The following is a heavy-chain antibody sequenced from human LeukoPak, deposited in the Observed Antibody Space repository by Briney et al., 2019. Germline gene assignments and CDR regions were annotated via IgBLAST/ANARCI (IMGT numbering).Heavy chain of an antibody. CDR3: AKQLWFGDP. J-gene: IGHJ5*02. Sequence: KAGRSLRPFCPASGFTFSSYAISCVRQAPGNWLESHSSISGSGGSTYYADSVKGRFTISRDNSKNTLYLQMNSLRAEDTAVYYCAKQLWFGDPWGQGTLVTVSS. D-gene: IGHD3-10*01. V-gene: IGHV3-23*01. CDR1: GFTFSSYA. CDR2: ISGSGGST.